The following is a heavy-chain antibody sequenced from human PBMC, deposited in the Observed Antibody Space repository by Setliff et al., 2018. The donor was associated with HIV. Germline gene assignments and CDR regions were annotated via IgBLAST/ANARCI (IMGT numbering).Heavy chain of an antibody. Sequence: SETLSLTCTVSGGSISSDDYYWNWIRQPPGKGLEWIGYITYSGSAYYNPSLQRRVTISVDTSQNQFSLKLSSVTAADTAIYYCARRIYGNNPYFDYWSQGTLVTVSS. CDR2: ITYSGSA. V-gene: IGHV4-30-4*08. D-gene: IGHD4-17*01. J-gene: IGHJ4*02. CDR1: GGSISSDDYY. CDR3: ARRIYGNNPYFDY.